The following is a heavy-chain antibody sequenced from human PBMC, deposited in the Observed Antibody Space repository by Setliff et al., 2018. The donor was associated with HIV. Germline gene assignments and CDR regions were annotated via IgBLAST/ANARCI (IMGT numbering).Heavy chain of an antibody. D-gene: IGHD3-22*01. CDR2: IGGSGSAI. CDR3: LRDASPDYDSGGYSAGGH. V-gene: IGHV3-48*01. CDR1: GFIFNTYS. Sequence: HPGGSLRLSCAVSGFIFNTYSMNWVRQAPGKGLEWVSYIGGSGSAIYYADSVKGRFTISRDNAKNSLYLQLNSLRAEDTAVYYCLRDASPDYDSGGYSAGGHWGRGTLVTVSS. J-gene: IGHJ4*02.